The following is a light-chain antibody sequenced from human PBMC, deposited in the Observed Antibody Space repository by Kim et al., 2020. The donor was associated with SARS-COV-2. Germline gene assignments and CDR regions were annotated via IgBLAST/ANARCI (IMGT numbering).Light chain of an antibody. CDR1: KLGDKY. J-gene: IGLJ1*01. V-gene: IGLV3-1*01. CDR2: QDS. CDR3: QAWDSSTKV. Sequence: SVAPGKTASITCSGDKLGDKYACWYQQKPGQSPVLVIYQDSKRPSGIPERFSGSNSGNTATLTISGTQAMDEADYYCQAWDSSTKVFGTGTKVTVL.